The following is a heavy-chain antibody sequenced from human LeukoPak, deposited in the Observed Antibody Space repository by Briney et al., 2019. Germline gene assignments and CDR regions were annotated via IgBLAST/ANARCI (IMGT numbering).Heavy chain of an antibody. D-gene: IGHD3-16*01. V-gene: IGHV5-51*01. CDR3: ARFRPMGLSNY. CDR1: GYSFTSYW. Sequence: GESLKISCKGSGYSFTSYWIGWVRQMPGKGLEWMGIIYPGDSDTKYSPSFQGQVTISADKSISTAYLQWSSLKPSDTGVYYCARFRPMGLSNYWGQGTLVTVSS. CDR2: IYPGDSDT. J-gene: IGHJ4*02.